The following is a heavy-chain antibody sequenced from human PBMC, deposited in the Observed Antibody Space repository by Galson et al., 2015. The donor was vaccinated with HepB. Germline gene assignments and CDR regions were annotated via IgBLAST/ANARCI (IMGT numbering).Heavy chain of an antibody. CDR1: GGSFSGYY. CDR2: ISHSGST. V-gene: IGHV4-34*01. CDR3: ARLYEGGSSWFHGRPFDI. J-gene: IGHJ3*02. D-gene: IGHD6-13*01. Sequence: SETLSLTCAVHGGSFSGYYWSWIRHTPGKGLEWIGEISHSGSTNYNPSLKSRATISEDTSKKQFSLKVNSVTVADTAVYYFARLYEGGSSWFHGRPFDIWGQGTMVTVAS.